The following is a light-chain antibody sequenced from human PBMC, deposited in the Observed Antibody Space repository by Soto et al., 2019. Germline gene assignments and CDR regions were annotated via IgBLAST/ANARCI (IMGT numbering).Light chain of an antibody. Sequence: EIVLTQSPATLSLSPGERVTLSCGASQSIGSYLAWYQQTPGQAPRLLIYDASYRATGIPARFSGSGSGTAFTLSISSLEPEDFAVYYCQQYGSSGTFGQGTKVDIK. CDR2: DAS. CDR3: QQYGSSGT. J-gene: IGKJ1*01. CDR1: QSIGSY. V-gene: IGKV3-11*01.